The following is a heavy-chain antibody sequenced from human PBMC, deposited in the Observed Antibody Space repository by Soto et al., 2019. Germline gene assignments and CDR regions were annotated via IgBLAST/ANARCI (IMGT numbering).Heavy chain of an antibody. CDR2: IYPADSDT. D-gene: IGHD1-26*01. J-gene: IGHJ6*02. Sequence: VESLKISCRGSGYSFTTYWIAWLRQMPGKGLEWMGIIYPADSDTRYSPSFQGRVTISADKSISTAYLQWSSLKASDTAIYYCAKVGVSSYAMDVWGQGTTVTVSS. CDR3: AKVGVSSYAMDV. CDR1: GYSFTTYW. V-gene: IGHV5-51*01.